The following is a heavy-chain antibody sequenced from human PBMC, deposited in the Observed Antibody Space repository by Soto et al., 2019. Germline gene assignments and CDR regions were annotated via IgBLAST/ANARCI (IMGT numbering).Heavy chain of an antibody. D-gene: IGHD3-10*01. CDR3: ARDLLWFGYTYGDV. CDR2: IIPIDATV. CDR1: GGTFSNYA. V-gene: IGHV1-69*12. Sequence: QVQLVQSGAEVKKPGSSVKVSCKASGGTFSNYALISWVRLAPGQGLEWMGGIIPIDATVNYAQKFQGRITITAGEFTTTAYMDLGSLRSEDTAVYYCARDLLWFGYTYGDVWGQGTTVTVSS. J-gene: IGHJ6*01.